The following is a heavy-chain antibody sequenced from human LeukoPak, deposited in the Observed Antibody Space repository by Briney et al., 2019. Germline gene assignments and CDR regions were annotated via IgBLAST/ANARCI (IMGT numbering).Heavy chain of an antibody. Sequence: GGPLRLSCAVSGFTVSSNYMNWVRQAPGKGLEWVSVIYSGGSTYYADSVKGRFTISRDNSKNTLYLQMNSLRAEDTAVYYCARSGNYYNAFDYWGQGTLVTVSS. CDR1: GFTVSSNY. D-gene: IGHD3-10*01. J-gene: IGHJ4*02. CDR3: ARSGNYYNAFDY. CDR2: IYSGGST. V-gene: IGHV3-53*01.